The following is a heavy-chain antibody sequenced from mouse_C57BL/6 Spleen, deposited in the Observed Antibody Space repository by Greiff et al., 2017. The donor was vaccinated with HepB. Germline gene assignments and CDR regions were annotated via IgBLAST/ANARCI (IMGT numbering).Heavy chain of an antibody. J-gene: IGHJ4*01. Sequence: EVKVVESGGDLVKPGGSLKLSCAASGFTFSSYGMSWVRQTPDKRLEWVATISSGGSYTYYPDSVKGRFTISRDNAKNTLYLQMSSLKSEDTAMYYCARQSEAMDYWGQGTSVTVSS. V-gene: IGHV5-6*01. CDR2: ISSGGSYT. CDR3: ARQSEAMDY. CDR1: GFTFSSYG.